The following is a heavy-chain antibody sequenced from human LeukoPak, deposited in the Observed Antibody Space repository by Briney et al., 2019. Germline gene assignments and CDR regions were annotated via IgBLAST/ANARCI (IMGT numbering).Heavy chain of an antibody. Sequence: PSETLSLTATVPGGSISGYNWSWFRQPPGKGLGGIGYIYYSGSTNYNPSLKSRVTISVDTSKNQFSLKLRSVTAADTAVYYCARDSGYTYGYHDYWGQGTLVTVSS. CDR2: IYYSGST. J-gene: IGHJ4*02. CDR3: ARDSGYTYGYHDY. CDR1: GGSISGYN. D-gene: IGHD5-18*01. V-gene: IGHV4-59*13.